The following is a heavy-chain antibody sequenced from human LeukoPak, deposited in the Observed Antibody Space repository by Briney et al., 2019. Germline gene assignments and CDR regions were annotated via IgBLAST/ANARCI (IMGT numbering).Heavy chain of an antibody. J-gene: IGHJ4*02. Sequence: SETLSLTCAVYGGSFSGNYWSWIRQPPGKGLEWIGEINHSGSTNYNPSLKSRVTISVDASKNQFSLKLSSVTAADTAVYYCARGRAAAGGSGTNFDYWGQGTLVTVSS. CDR3: ARGRAAAGGSGTNFDY. D-gene: IGHD6-13*01. CDR1: GGSFSGNY. V-gene: IGHV4-34*01. CDR2: INHSGST.